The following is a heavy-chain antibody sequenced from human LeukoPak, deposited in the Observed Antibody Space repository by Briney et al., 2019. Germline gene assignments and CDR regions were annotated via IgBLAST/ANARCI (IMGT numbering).Heavy chain of an antibody. CDR2: IYSGGTT. CDR3: ARVDTVMAYYFDL. J-gene: IGHJ4*02. CDR1: GFTVSTNC. V-gene: IGHV3-53*04. D-gene: IGHD5-18*01. Sequence: GSLRLSCAASGFTVSTNCMTWVRQAPGKGLEWVSTIYSGGTTYYADSVMGRFTISRHNSRNTLYLQMNSLRAEDTAVYYCARVDTVMAYYFDLWGQGTLVTVSS.